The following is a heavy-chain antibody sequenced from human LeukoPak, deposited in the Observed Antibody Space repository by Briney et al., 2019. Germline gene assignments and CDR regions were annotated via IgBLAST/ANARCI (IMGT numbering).Heavy chain of an antibody. CDR1: GYTFTSYG. CDR3: AREREGLYDILTGYFAY. J-gene: IGHJ4*02. V-gene: IGHV1-18*01. D-gene: IGHD3-9*01. Sequence: GASVKVSCKASGYTFTSYGISWVRQAPGQGLEWMGWISAYNGNTNYAQKLQGRVTMTTDTSTSTAYMELRSLRSDDTAVYYCAREREGLYDILTGYFAYWGQGTLVTVSS. CDR2: ISAYNGNT.